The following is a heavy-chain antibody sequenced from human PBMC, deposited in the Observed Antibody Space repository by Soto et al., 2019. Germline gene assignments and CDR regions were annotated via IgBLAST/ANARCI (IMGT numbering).Heavy chain of an antibody. CDR1: GFNLSSYG. CDR3: ARHLYGSGIFTPYFFDY. D-gene: IGHD3-10*01. V-gene: IGHV3-33*01. Sequence: HPGGSLRLSCAASGFNLSSYGMHWVRQAPGMGLEWVAVIWYDGSNKYYADSMKGRFTISRDNSKNTVYLQMNSLRVEDTALYYCARHLYGSGIFTPYFFDYWGQGALVTVSS. J-gene: IGHJ4*02. CDR2: IWYDGSNK.